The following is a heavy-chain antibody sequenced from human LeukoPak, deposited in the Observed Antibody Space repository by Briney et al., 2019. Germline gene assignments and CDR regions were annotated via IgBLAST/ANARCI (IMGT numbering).Heavy chain of an antibody. CDR3: TREKAGAFDY. D-gene: IGHD6-19*01. Sequence: SETLSLTCIVSGGSTIGYYRSWIRQPAGPGLEWIGRIYTSGSPNYTPSLKSRVTISVDKSKIQLSLQLSSVTAADTAVYYCTREKAGAFDYWGQGSLVTVSS. V-gene: IGHV4-4*07. CDR1: GGSTIGYY. CDR2: IYTSGSP. J-gene: IGHJ4*02.